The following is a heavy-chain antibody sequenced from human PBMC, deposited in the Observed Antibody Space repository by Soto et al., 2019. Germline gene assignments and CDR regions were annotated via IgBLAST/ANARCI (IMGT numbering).Heavy chain of an antibody. J-gene: IGHJ6*02. CDR2: IYHSGST. CDR3: ARHFGYSSGWYSPHYYYGMDV. V-gene: IGHV4-30-2*01. CDR1: GGSISSGGYS. D-gene: IGHD6-19*01. Sequence: SETLSLTCTVSGGSISSGGYSWSWIRQPPGKGLEWIGYIYHSGSTYYNPSLKSRVTISVDRSKNQFSLKLSSVTAADTAVYYCARHFGYSSGWYSPHYYYGMDVWGQGTTVTVSS.